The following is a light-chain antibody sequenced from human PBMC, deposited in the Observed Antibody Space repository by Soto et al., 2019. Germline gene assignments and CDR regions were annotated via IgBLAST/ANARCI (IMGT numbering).Light chain of an antibody. J-gene: IGKJ1*01. Sequence: EIVLTQFPGTLSLSPGERATLSCRASQSFSSSSLAWYQQKPGQAPRLLIYGASSRATGIPDRFSGSGSGTDFTLTISRLEPEDFAVYYCQQYGSSPRTFGQGTKVEIK. CDR3: QQYGSSPRT. V-gene: IGKV3-20*01. CDR1: QSFSSSS. CDR2: GAS.